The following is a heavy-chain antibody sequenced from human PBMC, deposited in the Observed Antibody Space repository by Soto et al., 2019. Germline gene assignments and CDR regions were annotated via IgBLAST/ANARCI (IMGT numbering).Heavy chain of an antibody. D-gene: IGHD1-26*01. CDR2: IDPSDSYT. CDR1: GYSFTSYW. Sequence: PGESLKISCKGSGYSFTSYWISWVRQMPGKGLEWMGRIDPSDSYTNYSPSFQGHVTISADKSISTAYLQWSSLKASDTAMYYCASGSGSYLNWFDPWGQGTLVTVSP. CDR3: ASGSGSYLNWFDP. J-gene: IGHJ5*02. V-gene: IGHV5-10-1*01.